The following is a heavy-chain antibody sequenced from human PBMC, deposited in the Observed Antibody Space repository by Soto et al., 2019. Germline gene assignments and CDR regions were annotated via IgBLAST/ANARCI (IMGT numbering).Heavy chain of an antibody. CDR1: GGSISSSSYF. CDR3: TRGPSGDKVDY. V-gene: IGHV4-39*07. J-gene: IGHJ4*02. Sequence: SETLSLTCSVSGGSISSSSYFWGWIRQPPGKGLEWIGSIYYSGSTYYNPSLKSRVTISVDTSKNQFSLKLSSVSAADTAVYYCTRGPSGDKVDYWGQGTLVTVSS. CDR2: IYYSGST. D-gene: IGHD7-27*01.